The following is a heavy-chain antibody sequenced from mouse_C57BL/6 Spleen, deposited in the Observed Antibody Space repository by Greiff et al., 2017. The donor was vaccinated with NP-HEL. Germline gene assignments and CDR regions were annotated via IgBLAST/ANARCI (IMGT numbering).Heavy chain of an antibody. J-gene: IGHJ2*01. D-gene: IGHD1-3*01. Sequence: QVQLQQSGAELARPGASVKLSCKASGYTFTSYGISWVKQRTGPGLEWIGEIYPRSGNTYYNEKFKGKATLTADKSSSTAYMELRSLTSEDSAVYFCARGEELGYFDDWGQGTTLTVSS. V-gene: IGHV1-81*01. CDR2: IYPRSGNT. CDR1: GYTFTSYG. CDR3: ARGEELGYFDD.